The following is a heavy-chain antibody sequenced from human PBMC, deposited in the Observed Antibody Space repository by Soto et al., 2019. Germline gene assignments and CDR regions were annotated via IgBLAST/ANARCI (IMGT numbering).Heavy chain of an antibody. CDR1: GLTFSSYA. Sequence: GGSLRLSCAASGLTFSSYAMNWVRQAPGKGQEWVSAISGSGGSTYYADSVKGRFTISRDNSKNTLYFQMNSLRAEDTAVYFCAKSPSVVLVPSTLGGNNWFDPWGQGT. J-gene: IGHJ5*02. CDR3: AKSPSVVLVPSTLGGNNWFDP. CDR2: ISGSGGST. D-gene: IGHD3-10*01. V-gene: IGHV3-23*01.